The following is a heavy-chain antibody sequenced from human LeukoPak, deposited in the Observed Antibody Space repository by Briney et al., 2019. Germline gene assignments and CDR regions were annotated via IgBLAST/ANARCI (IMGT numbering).Heavy chain of an antibody. D-gene: IGHD3-10*01. CDR2: IYPGDSDT. V-gene: IGHV5-51*01. J-gene: IGHJ4*02. Sequence: GESLKISCKGSGYSFTSYWIGWVRQMPGKGLEWMGIIYPGDSDTRYSPSFQGQVTISADKSISTAYLQWSSLKASDTAMYYCARPRYYGSGSYLHFDYWGQGTLVTVSS. CDR1: GYSFTSYW. CDR3: ARPRYYGSGSYLHFDY.